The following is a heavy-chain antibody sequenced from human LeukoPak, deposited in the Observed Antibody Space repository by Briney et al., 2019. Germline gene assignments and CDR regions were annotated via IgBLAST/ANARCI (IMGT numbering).Heavy chain of an antibody. V-gene: IGHV1-69*06. J-gene: IGHJ6*03. CDR2: IIPIFGTA. Sequence: GASVKVSCKASGGTFSSYAISWVRQAPGQGLEWMGGIIPIFGTANYAQKFQGRVTITADKSTSTAYMELSSLRSEDTAVYYCARAGAYYDFWSGYYTSDYYYYMDVWGKGTTVTVSS. D-gene: IGHD3-3*01. CDR1: GGTFSSYA. CDR3: ARAGAYYDFWSGYYTSDYYYYMDV.